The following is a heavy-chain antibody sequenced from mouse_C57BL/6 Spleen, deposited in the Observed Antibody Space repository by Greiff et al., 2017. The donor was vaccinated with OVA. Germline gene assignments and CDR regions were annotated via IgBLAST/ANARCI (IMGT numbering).Heavy chain of an antibody. D-gene: IGHD2-5*01. J-gene: IGHJ4*01. CDR2: INPNNGGT. Sequence: VQLQQPGTELVKPGASVKLSCKASGYTFTDYNMHWVKQSHGKSLEWIGYINPNNGGTSYNQKFKGQATLNVHKSSSTAYMELRSLTSEDSAVYYCARRAYYSNYEAMDYWGQGTSVTVSS. V-gene: IGHV1-22*01. CDR3: ARRAYYSNYEAMDY. CDR1: GYTFTDYN.